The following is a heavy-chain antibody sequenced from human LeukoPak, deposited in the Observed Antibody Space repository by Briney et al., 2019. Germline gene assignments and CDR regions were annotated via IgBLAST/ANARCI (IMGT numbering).Heavy chain of an antibody. CDR3: AKSMTLQWRGFFDL. Sequence: GGSLGLSCAASGFTFSTYAMSWVRQAPGKGLEWVSTISDSGANTYYADSVRGRFTISRDNSKNTLYLQKNSLRADDTAIYYCAKSMTLQWRGFFDLWGRGTHVTVSS. V-gene: IGHV3-23*01. J-gene: IGHJ2*01. CDR2: ISDSGANT. CDR1: GFTFSTYA. D-gene: IGHD6-19*01.